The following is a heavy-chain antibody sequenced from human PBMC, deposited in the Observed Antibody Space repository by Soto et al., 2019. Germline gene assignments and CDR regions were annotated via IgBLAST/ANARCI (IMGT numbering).Heavy chain of an antibody. CDR3: TTLGPS. CDR2: VKAQADGGAA. Sequence: EVQLVESGGGLVKPGGSLRLSCVASGFNFSDAWMNWVRQAPGKGLEWVGHVKAQADGGAADYAASVKGRFTVTRDDSRNTLYLQMDSLRSEDTAIYYGTTLGPSWGQRTLVAVSS. V-gene: IGHV3-15*07. J-gene: IGHJ5*02. CDR1: GFNFSDAW.